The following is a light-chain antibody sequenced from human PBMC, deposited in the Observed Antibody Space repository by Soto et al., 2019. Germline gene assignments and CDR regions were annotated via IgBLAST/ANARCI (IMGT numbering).Light chain of an antibody. CDR2: MVS. CDR3: QQYSTYPWT. J-gene: IGKJ1*01. CDR1: QSIRNW. V-gene: IGKV1-5*03. Sequence: DIQMTQSPSTLSESVGDRVTITCRASQSIRNWLAWYQQKPGKAPKSLLYMVSTLESGVPSRFSGSGYETEFTLTISSLQPDDFATYYCQQYSTYPWTFGQGTKVEI.